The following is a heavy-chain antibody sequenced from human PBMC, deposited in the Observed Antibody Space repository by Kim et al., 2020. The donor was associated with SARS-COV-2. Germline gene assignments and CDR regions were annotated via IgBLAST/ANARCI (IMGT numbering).Heavy chain of an antibody. Sequence: ASVKVSCKASGYTFTSYYMHWVRQAPGQGLEWMGIINPSGGSTSYAQKFQGRVTMTRDTSTSTVYMELSSLRSEDTAVYYCARVHGITGTTGWFDPWGQGTLVTVSS. J-gene: IGHJ5*02. CDR3: ARVHGITGTTGWFDP. V-gene: IGHV1-46*01. CDR2: INPSGGST. D-gene: IGHD1-7*01. CDR1: GYTFTSYY.